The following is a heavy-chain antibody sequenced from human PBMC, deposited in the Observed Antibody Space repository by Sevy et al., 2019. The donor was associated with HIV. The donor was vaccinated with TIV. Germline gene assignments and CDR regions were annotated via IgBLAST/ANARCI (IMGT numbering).Heavy chain of an antibody. CDR1: GFGLNGNG. CDR2: IHGGDDTT. Sequence: GGSLRLSCAASGFGLNGNGMSWVRQAPGKGLEWVAAIHGGDDTTHYGDSVKGRFTISRDSFKNILYLQMDSLRVEDTAVYYCAKDILGWAFDYWGHGTLVTVSS. D-gene: IGHD3-3*01. V-gene: IGHV3-23*01. CDR3: AKDILGWAFDY. J-gene: IGHJ4*01.